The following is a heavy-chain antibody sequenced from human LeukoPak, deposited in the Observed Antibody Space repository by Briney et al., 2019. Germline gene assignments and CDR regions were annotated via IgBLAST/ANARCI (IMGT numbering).Heavy chain of an antibody. CDR1: GFTFSSYS. J-gene: IGHJ4*02. V-gene: IGHV3-21*01. CDR3: ARGRYYYDSSGYNWDY. CDR2: ISSSSSYI. Sequence: GGSLRLSCAASGFTFSSYSMNWVRQAPGKGLEWVSSISSSSSYIYYADSVKGRFTISRDNAKNSLYLQMNSLRAEDTAVYYCARGRYYYDSSGYNWDYWGQGTLVTVSS. D-gene: IGHD3-22*01.